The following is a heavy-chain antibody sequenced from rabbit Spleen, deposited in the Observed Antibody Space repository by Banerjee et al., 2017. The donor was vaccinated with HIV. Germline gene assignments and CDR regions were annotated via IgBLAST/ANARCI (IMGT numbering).Heavy chain of an antibody. Sequence: QEQLVESGGGLVKPEGSLKLTCTASGFSFSNKAVMCWVRQAPGKGLEWIACINAATGKAVYANWVNGRFTISKTSSTTVTLQMTSLTAADTATYFCARAPYVVWGITQLDLWGQGTLVTVS. V-gene: IGHV1S45*01. CDR3: ARAPYVVWGITQLDL. D-gene: IGHD5-1*01. CDR2: INAATGKA. J-gene: IGHJ3*01. CDR1: GFSFSNKAV.